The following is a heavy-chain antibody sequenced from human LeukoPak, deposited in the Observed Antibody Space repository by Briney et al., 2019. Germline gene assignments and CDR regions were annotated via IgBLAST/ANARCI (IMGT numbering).Heavy chain of an antibody. CDR1: GFTFSSYG. V-gene: IGHV3-30*18. J-gene: IGHJ4*02. CDR2: ISFDGSNK. Sequence: GRSLRLSCAASGFTFSSYGMHWVRQAPGKGLEWMAVISFDGSNKYYTDSVKGRFTISRDNSKNTLYLQMNSLRAEDTAVYYCAKATPPYSSGWHLVYFDYWGQGTLVTVSS. CDR3: AKATPPYSSGWHLVYFDY. D-gene: IGHD6-19*01.